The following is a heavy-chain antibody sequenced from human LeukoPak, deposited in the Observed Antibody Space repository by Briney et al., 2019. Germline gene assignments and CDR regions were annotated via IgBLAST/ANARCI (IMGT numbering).Heavy chain of an antibody. D-gene: IGHD5-12*01. V-gene: IGHV3-21*01. CDR2: ISSSSSYI. J-gene: IGHJ4*02. CDR1: GFTFSSYS. Sequence: NPGGSLRLSCAASGFTFSSYSMNWVRQAPGKGLEWVSSISSSSSYIYYADSVKGRFTISRDNAKNSLYLQMNSLRAEDTAVYYCALRDGYNLYYFDYWGQGTLVTVSS. CDR3: ALRDGYNLYYFDY.